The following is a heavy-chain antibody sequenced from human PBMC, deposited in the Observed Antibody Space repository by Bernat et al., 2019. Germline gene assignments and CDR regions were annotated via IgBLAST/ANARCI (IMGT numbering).Heavy chain of an antibody. D-gene: IGHD2-15*01. CDR3: TTDPYHLRIWY. Sequence: EVHLVESGGGLVKPGGSLRLPCAAPGFGFNNAWMNWVRQAPGKGLEWVGRIKSKTDGGTKDYAAPVKGRFTISRDDSKNTLYLQMNSLKTEDTAVYYCTTDPYHLRIWYWGQGTLVTVSS. CDR2: IKSKTDGGTK. CDR1: GFGFNNAW. V-gene: IGHV3-15*07. J-gene: IGHJ4*02.